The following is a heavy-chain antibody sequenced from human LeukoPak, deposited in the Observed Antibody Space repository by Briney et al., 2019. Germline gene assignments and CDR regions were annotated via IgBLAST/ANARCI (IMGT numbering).Heavy chain of an antibody. CDR1: GFTFNSYW. V-gene: IGHV3-7*03. CDR3: ARDEFWFLFYFDY. J-gene: IGHJ4*02. CDR2: IKQDGSEK. Sequence: GGSLRLSCAACGFTFNSYWMSWVRQAPGKGLEWVANIKQDGSEKYYVDSVKGRFTISRDNDKNSLYLQMNSLRDEDTAVYYCARDEFWFLFYFDYWGQGTLVTVSS. D-gene: IGHD3-10*01.